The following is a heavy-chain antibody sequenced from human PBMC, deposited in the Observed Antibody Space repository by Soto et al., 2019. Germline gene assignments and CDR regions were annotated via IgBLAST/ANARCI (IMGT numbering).Heavy chain of an antibody. CDR2: ISSSGSTI. Sequence: PGGSLRLSCAASGFTFSSYEMNWVRQAPGKGLEWVSYISSSGSTIYYADSVKGRFTISRDNAKNSLYLQMNSLRAEDTAVYYCARDRGIEARPSYFDYWGQGTLVTVSS. CDR1: GFTFSSYE. CDR3: ARDRGIEARPSYFDY. V-gene: IGHV3-48*03. D-gene: IGHD6-6*01. J-gene: IGHJ4*02.